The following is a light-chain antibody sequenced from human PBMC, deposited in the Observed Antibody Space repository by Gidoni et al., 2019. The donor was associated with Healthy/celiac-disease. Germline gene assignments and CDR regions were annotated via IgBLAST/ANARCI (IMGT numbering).Light chain of an antibody. CDR3: SSYTSSSTVVV. V-gene: IGLV2-18*02. CDR2: EVS. Sequence: QSALTQPPSVSGSPGQSVTISCTGTSSDVGSYNRVSWYQQPPGTAPKLMIYEVSNRPSGVPDRFSGSKSGNTASLTISGIQAEDEADYYCSSYTSSSTVVVFGGGTKLTVL. J-gene: IGLJ2*01. CDR1: SSDVGSYNR.